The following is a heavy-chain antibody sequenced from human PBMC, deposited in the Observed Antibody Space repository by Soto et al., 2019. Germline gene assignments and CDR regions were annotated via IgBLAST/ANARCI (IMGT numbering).Heavy chain of an antibody. D-gene: IGHD6-19*01. CDR3: ARRQYSSGWYTDY. Sequence: GESLKISCQASGYIFTTYWIGWVRQMPGKGLEWMVITYPGDSETRYSPSFQGQVTISADKSINTAYLQWSSLKASDTAMYYCARRQYSSGWYTDYWGQGTLVTVSS. V-gene: IGHV5-51*01. CDR2: TYPGDSET. J-gene: IGHJ4*02. CDR1: GYIFTTYW.